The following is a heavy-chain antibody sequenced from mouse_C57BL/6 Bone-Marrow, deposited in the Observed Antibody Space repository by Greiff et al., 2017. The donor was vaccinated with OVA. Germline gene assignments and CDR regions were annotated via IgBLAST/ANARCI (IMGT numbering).Heavy chain of an antibody. CDR3: DYYGSSYWYFDD. V-gene: IGHV14-3*01. Sequence: VQLQQSVAELVRPGASVKLSCTASGFNIKNPYMHWVKQRPEQGLEWIGRIDPANGNTKYAPKFQGKATITADTSSNTAYLQLSSLTSEDTAIYYCDYYGSSYWYFDDWGTGTTVTVSS. CDR1: GFNIKNPY. D-gene: IGHD1-1*01. CDR2: IDPANGNT. J-gene: IGHJ1*03.